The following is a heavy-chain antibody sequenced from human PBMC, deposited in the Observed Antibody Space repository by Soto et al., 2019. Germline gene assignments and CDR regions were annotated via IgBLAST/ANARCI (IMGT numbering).Heavy chain of an antibody. V-gene: IGHV5-51*01. J-gene: IGHJ6*02. CDR3: ARRIVSSSWHTTYGMDV. CDR2: IYPGDSDT. D-gene: IGHD6-13*01. CDR1: GYSFTSYW. Sequence: PGESLKISCKGSGYSFTSYWIGWVRQMPGKGLEWMGIIYPGDSDTRYSPSFQGQVTISADKSISTAYLQWSSLKASDTAMYYCARRIVSSSWHTTYGMDVWGQGTTVTVSS.